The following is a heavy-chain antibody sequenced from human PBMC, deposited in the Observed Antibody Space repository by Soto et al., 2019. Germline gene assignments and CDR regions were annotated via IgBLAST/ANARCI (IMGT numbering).Heavy chain of an antibody. CDR3: ATLVPAPIKLFPRLGWFDP. CDR2: IIPITDTA. J-gene: IGHJ5*02. D-gene: IGHD2-2*02. V-gene: IGHV1-69*13. Sequence: ASVKVSCKASGGTFSSETITWVRQAPGQGLERMGGIIPITDTANYAQNFQGRVTITADESTSTVYMELSSLRSEDTAVYYCATLVPAPIKLFPRLGWFDPWGQGTLVTVSS. CDR1: GGTFSSET.